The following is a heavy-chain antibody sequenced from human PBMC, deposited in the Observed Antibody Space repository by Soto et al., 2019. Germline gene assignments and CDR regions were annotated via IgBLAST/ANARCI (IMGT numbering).Heavy chain of an antibody. J-gene: IGHJ6*02. Sequence: QVQLQESGPGLVKPSETLSLTCTVSGGSISSSTYYWGWIRQPPGKGLEWSGFIYYSGSAYYNPSLKSRVAISIDTSKNQFSLMLTSVTAADTAVFYCAGHGVDYGDYASYYYYGMDVWGRGTTVTVSS. CDR1: GGSISSSTYY. CDR3: AGHGVDYGDYASYYYYGMDV. V-gene: IGHV4-39*01. CDR2: IYYSGSA. D-gene: IGHD4-17*01.